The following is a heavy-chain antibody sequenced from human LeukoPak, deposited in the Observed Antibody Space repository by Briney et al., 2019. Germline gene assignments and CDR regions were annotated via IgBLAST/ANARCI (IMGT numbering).Heavy chain of an antibody. Sequence: GGSLRLSCAAPGFTLSIYEMNSVREAPGKGLEWVSYIISSGSTIYYADSVKGRFTISRDNAKNSLYLQMNSLRAEDTAVYYCARGPILLCFGEHQTFDFWGQGTMVTVSS. V-gene: IGHV3-48*03. J-gene: IGHJ4*01. CDR2: IISSGSTI. CDR3: ARGPILLCFGEHQTFDF. CDR1: GFTLSIYE. D-gene: IGHD3-10*01.